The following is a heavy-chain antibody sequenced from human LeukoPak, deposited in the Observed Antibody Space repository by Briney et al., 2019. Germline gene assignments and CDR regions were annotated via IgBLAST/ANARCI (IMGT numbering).Heavy chain of an antibody. Sequence: SETLSLTCTVSGGSIRTSYWSWIRQPPGKRLEWIGYIYYSGSTNYNPSLKSRVTISLDTSKNQFSLKLSSVTAADTAVYYCARVAAEYYFDYWGQGTLVTVSS. CDR1: GGSIRTSY. V-gene: IGHV4-59*01. J-gene: IGHJ4*02. CDR3: ARVAAEYYFDY. CDR2: IYYSGST. D-gene: IGHD6-13*01.